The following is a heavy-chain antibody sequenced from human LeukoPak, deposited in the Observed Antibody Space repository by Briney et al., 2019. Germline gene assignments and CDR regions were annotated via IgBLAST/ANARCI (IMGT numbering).Heavy chain of an antibody. CDR2: ISSSSSTM. Sequence: PGGSLRLSCAASGFTFSSYSINWVRQAPGKGLEWLSYISSSSSTMYYADSVRGRFTISRDNAKNSLYLQMDSLRAEDTAVYYCARDDGYYGSGSYYSYWYFDLWGRGTLVTVSS. V-gene: IGHV3-48*04. D-gene: IGHD3-10*01. CDR3: ARDDGYYGSGSYYSYWYFDL. CDR1: GFTFSSYS. J-gene: IGHJ2*01.